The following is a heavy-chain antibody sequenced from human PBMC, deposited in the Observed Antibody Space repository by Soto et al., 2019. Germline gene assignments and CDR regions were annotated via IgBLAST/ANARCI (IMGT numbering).Heavy chain of an antibody. J-gene: IGHJ4*02. V-gene: IGHV3-48*01. D-gene: IGHD4-17*01. CDR2: ISSSSSTI. CDR3: ARDQNDYGGNPIDY. Sequence: EVQLVASGGGLVQPGGSLRLSCAASGFTFSSYSMNWVRQAPGKGLEWVSYISSSSSTIYYADSVKGRFTISRDNAKNSLYLQMNSLRAEDTAVYYCARDQNDYGGNPIDYWGQGTLVTVSS. CDR1: GFTFSSYS.